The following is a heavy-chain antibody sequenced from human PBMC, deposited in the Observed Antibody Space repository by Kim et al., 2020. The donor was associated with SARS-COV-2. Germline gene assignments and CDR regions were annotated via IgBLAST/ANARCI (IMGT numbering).Heavy chain of an antibody. V-gene: IGHV3-33*01. Sequence: GGSLRLSCAASGFTFSSYGMHWVRQAPGEGLEWVAVINNDGSNKYYADSVKGRFTISRDNSKNTLYLQMNSLRAEDTAVYYCARAKNFNPRTGMDVWGKG. D-gene: IGHD3-3*01. CDR3: ARAKNFNPRTGMDV. J-gene: IGHJ6*03. CDR1: GFTFSSYG. CDR2: INNDGSNK.